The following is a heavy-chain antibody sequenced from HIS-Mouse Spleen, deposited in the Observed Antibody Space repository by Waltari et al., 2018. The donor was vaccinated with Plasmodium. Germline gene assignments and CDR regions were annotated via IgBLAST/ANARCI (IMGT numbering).Heavy chain of an antibody. D-gene: IGHD3-10*01. CDR1: GGSFSGYY. CDR3: ASSGSGSYYY. CDR2: INHRGST. Sequence: QVQLQQWGAGLLKPSETLSLTCAVYGGSFSGYYWSWIRQPPGKGLEWIREINHRGSTNYNPSLKSRVTISVDTSKNQFSLKLSSVTAADTAVYYCASSGSGSYYYWGQGTLVTVSS. J-gene: IGHJ4*02. V-gene: IGHV4-34*01.